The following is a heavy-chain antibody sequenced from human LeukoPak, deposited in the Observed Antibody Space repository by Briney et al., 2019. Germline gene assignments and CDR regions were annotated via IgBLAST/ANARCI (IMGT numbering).Heavy chain of an antibody. D-gene: IGHD4-17*01. J-gene: IGHJ4*02. Sequence: PSETLSLTCAVYGGSFSGYYWSWIRRPPGKGLEWIGEINHSGSTNYNPSLKSRVTISVDTSKNQFSLKLSSVTAADTAVYYCARARGYGFIFDYWGQGTLVTVSS. CDR3: ARARGYGFIFDY. V-gene: IGHV4-34*01. CDR1: GGSFSGYY. CDR2: INHSGST.